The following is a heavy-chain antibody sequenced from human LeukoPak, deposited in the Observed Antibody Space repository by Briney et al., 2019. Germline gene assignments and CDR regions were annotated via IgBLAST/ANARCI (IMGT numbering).Heavy chain of an antibody. CDR1: GFTFSXXX. Sequence: GGSLRLSCXASGFTFSXXXXXXVRQAPGKGXEXXXYISSSGSNMYYADXXKGRFTISRDNAKNSLYLQMNSLRVEDTAVYYCARDPGWELSGADHWGQGTLVTVSS. CDR3: ARDPGWELSGADH. J-gene: IGHJ4*02. D-gene: IGHD1-26*01. CDR2: ISSSGSNM. V-gene: IGHV3-48*03.